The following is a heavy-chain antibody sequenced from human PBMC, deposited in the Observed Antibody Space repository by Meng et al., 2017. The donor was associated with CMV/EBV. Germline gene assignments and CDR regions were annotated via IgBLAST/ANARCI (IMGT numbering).Heavy chain of an antibody. J-gene: IGHJ4*02. CDR1: GYTFTSYG. Sequence: QVNRVQSRAEGKKPGGSVKCSCKVSGYTFTSYGISWVRQAPGQGLEWMGWISAYNGNTNYAQKLQGRVTMTTDTSTSTAYMELRSLRSDDTAVYYCARDRTMVRGVTGYWGQGTLVTVSS. CDR3: ARDRTMVRGVTGY. D-gene: IGHD3-10*01. CDR2: ISAYNGNT. V-gene: IGHV1-18*01.